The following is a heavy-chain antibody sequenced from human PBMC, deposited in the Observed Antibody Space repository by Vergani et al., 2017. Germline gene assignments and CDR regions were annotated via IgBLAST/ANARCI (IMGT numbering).Heavy chain of an antibody. CDR1: GDSIISRSYY. D-gene: IGHD3-16*01. Sequence: QMQLQESGPGLVKASETLSLTCTVSGDSIISRSYYWGWIRQPLGKGLEWIGSIYNSGNGESSSSLKSRVTISADTSKNQFSLRLTSVTAADTAVYYCASGKYYSDSTSHFRGRYFDVWGRGTLVTVPS. CDR3: ASGKYYSDSTSHFRGRYFDV. V-gene: IGHV4-39*01. CDR2: IYNSGNG. J-gene: IGHJ2*01.